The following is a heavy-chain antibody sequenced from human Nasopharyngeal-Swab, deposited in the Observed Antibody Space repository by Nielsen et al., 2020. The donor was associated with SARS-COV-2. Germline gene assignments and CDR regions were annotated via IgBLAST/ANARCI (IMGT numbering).Heavy chain of an antibody. CDR3: ARDDGPDYYGSGSPDY. Sequence: SETLSLTCTVSGGCISRYYWSWIRQPPGKGLEWIGYIYYSGSTNYNPSLKSRVTISVDTSKNQFSLKLSSVTAADTAVYYCARDDGPDYYGSGSPDYWGQGTLVTVSS. J-gene: IGHJ4*02. V-gene: IGHV4-59*13. D-gene: IGHD3-10*01. CDR2: IYYSGST. CDR1: GGCISRYY.